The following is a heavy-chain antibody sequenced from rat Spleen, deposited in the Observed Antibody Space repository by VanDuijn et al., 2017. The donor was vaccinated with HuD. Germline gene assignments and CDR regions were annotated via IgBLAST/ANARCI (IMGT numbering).Heavy chain of an antibody. D-gene: IGHD1-10*01. J-gene: IGHJ2*01. Sequence: DVQLQESGPDLVKPSQSLSLTCSVTDYSITSNYWDWIRKFPGNKMEWMGYINSEGTTNYNPSLKSRISITRDTSKNQFFLQVNSVTTEDTATYYCARDNNYKAYWGQGVMVTVSS. V-gene: IGHV3-3*01. CDR1: DYSITSNY. CDR3: ARDNNYKAY. CDR2: INSEGTT.